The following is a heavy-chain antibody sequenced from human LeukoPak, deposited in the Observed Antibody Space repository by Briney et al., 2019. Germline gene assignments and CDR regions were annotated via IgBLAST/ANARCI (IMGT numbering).Heavy chain of an antibody. D-gene: IGHD7-27*01. CDR1: GYTFTSYY. Sequence: ASVKVSCKASGYTFTSYYMHWVRQAPGQGLEWMGIINPSGGSTSYAQKFQGRVTMTRDMSTSTVYMELSSLRSEDTAVYYCAREKPNWGFTSGYFDYWGQGTLVTVSS. CDR3: AREKPNWGFTSGYFDY. CDR2: INPSGGST. J-gene: IGHJ4*02. V-gene: IGHV1-46*01.